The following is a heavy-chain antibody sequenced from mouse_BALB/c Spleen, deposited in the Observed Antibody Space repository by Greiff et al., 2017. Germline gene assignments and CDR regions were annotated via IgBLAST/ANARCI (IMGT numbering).Heavy chain of an antibody. V-gene: IGHV5-15*02. CDR2: ISNLAYSI. Sequence: EVKVVESGGGLVQPGGSRKLSCAASGFTFSDYGMAWVRQAPGKGPEWVAFISNLAYSIYYADTVTGRFTISRENAKNTLYLEMSSLRSEDTAMYYCAREGDYGSTSYYFDYWGQGTTLTVSS. D-gene: IGHD1-1*01. J-gene: IGHJ2*01. CDR3: AREGDYGSTSYYFDY. CDR1: GFTFSDYG.